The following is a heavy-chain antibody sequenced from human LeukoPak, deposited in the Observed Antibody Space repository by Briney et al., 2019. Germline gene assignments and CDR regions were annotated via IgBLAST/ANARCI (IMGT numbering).Heavy chain of an antibody. D-gene: IGHD3-9*01. CDR3: AKTLSGYYGLDY. J-gene: IGHJ4*02. Sequence: GGSLRLSCAASGFAFSIYAMHWVRQAPGKGLEWVSTISESGADTYYADSVKGRFTVSRDNSKITLYLQLKSLRAEDMAVYYCAKTLSGYYGLDYWGPGTLVTVSS. CDR1: GFAFSIYA. CDR2: ISESGADT. V-gene: IGHV3-23*01.